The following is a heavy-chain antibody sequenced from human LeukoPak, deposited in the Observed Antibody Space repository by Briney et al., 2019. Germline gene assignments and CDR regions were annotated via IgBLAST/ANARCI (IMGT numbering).Heavy chain of an antibody. V-gene: IGHV4-59*01. D-gene: IGHD6-19*01. J-gene: IGHJ3*02. CDR3: ARDHNSGWYRGAFDI. CDR1: GGSIRSYY. CDR2: IYYSGST. Sequence: PSETLTLTCTVSGGSIRSYYWSWLRQPPGKGLAWIGYIYYSGSTNYNPSLKSRVTISVDTSKNQFSLKLSSVTAADTAMYYCARDHNSGWYRGAFDIWGQGTRLTVSS.